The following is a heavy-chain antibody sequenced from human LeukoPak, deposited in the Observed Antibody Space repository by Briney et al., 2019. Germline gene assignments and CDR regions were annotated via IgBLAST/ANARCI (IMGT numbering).Heavy chain of an antibody. CDR2: ISSSSSYI. CDR3: ARSYSGSYLSNGYDY. V-gene: IGHV3-21*01. Sequence: GGSLRLSCAASGFTFSSYSMNWVRQAPGKGLEWASSISSSSSYIYYADSVKGRFTLSRDNARNSLFLQMNSLRAEDTAVYYCARSYSGSYLSNGYDYWGQGTLVTVSS. J-gene: IGHJ4*02. D-gene: IGHD1-26*01. CDR1: GFTFSSYS.